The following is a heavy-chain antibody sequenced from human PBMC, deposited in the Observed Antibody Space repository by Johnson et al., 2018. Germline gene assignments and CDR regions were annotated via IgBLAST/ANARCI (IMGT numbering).Heavy chain of an antibody. CDR2: IKSKTDGGTT. CDR3: PTALSYYGYYYYMDV. J-gene: IGHJ6*03. V-gene: IGHV3-15*07. D-gene: IGHD1-26*01. Sequence: VQLVESGGGLVKPGGSLRLSCAASGFTFSNAWMNWVRQAPGKGLEWVGRIKSKTDGGTTDYAAPVKGRFTISRDDSKNTLYLQMNSLKTEDTAVYYCPTALSYYGYYYYMDVWGKGTTVTVSS. CDR1: GFTFSNAW.